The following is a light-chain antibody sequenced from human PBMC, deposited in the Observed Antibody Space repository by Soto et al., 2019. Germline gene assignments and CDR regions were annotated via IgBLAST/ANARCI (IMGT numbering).Light chain of an antibody. CDR3: QHYGSSPYT. V-gene: IGKV3-20*01. CDR2: AAS. Sequence: EIVLTQSPGTLSLSPGKRATFSCRASQSVSSGYLAWYQQKPGQAPRLLIYAASSRATGIPDRFSGSGSGTDFTLTISRLEPEDFVVYFCQHYGSSPYTFGQGTKLEIK. J-gene: IGKJ2*01. CDR1: QSVSSGY.